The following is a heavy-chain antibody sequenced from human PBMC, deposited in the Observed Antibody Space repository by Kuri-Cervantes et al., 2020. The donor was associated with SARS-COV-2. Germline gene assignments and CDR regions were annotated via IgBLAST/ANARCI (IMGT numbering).Heavy chain of an antibody. Sequence: GGSLRLSCVASGFSFRDYAMNWVRQAPGKGLEWISYITSRSTMYYADSVKGRFTVSRDNAKDSVYLQMNNLRVEDTAVYYCAREARQYCDSSTCYVGPSDDYWGQGTLVTVSS. CDR1: GFSFRDYA. V-gene: IGHV3-69-1*01. D-gene: IGHD2-2*01. CDR2: ITSRSTM. CDR3: AREARQYCDSSTCYVGPSDDY. J-gene: IGHJ4*02.